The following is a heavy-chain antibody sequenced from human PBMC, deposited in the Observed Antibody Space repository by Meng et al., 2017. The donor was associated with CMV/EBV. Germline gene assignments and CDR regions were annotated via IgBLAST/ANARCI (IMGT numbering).Heavy chain of an antibody. CDR3: ARDNRRGGVDY. V-gene: IGHV4-30-4*08. D-gene: IGHD3-3*01. Sequence: QGPLKGSGPGLVKPSQTLSHNCNVTGVQNSRGAFDWSWIRQPQGKGLEWIGDIYYSGSTYYNPSLKSRVTISVDTSKNQFSLKLSSVTAADTAVYYCARDNRRGGVDYWGQGTLVTVSS. J-gene: IGHJ4*02. CDR2: IYYSGST. CDR1: GVQNSRGAFD.